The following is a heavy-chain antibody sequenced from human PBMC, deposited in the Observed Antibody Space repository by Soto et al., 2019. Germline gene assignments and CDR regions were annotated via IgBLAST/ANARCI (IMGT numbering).Heavy chain of an antibody. V-gene: IGHV3-30*18. CDR1: GFTFSSYA. J-gene: IGHJ4*02. D-gene: IGHD6-19*01. CDR2: ISYDGSNK. Sequence: QPGGSLRLSCAASGFTFSSYAMHWVRQAPGKGLERVALISYDGSNKYYGESVKGRFTISRENSKSTVYLQMNSLRTEDTAIYYCAKGPLAVRQVADLDFWGQGTLVTVSS. CDR3: AKGPLAVRQVADLDF.